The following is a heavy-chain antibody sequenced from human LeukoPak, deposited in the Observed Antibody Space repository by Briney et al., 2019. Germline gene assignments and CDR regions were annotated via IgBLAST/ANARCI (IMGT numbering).Heavy chain of an antibody. CDR1: GGTFSSYA. Sequence: ASVKVSCKASGGTFSSYAISWVRQAPGQGLEWMGIINPSGGSTSYAQKFQGRVTMTRDTSTSTVYMELSSLRSEDTAVYYCAREDRWSYHLEYWGQGTLVTVSS. V-gene: IGHV1-46*01. CDR3: AREDRWSYHLEY. J-gene: IGHJ4*02. CDR2: INPSGGST. D-gene: IGHD1-26*01.